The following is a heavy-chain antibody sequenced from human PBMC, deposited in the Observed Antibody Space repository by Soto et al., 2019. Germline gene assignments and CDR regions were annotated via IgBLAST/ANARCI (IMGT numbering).Heavy chain of an antibody. J-gene: IGHJ4*02. Sequence: LQLQEPGSGLVKPSQTLSLTCAVSGGSINSGGYSCYWIRQPPGKGLEWIGYIYYSGGTSYNPSLKSRVTISVDTSKSHFSLRLSSVTAADTAVYYCARERRDGRIFDYWGQGTLVTVSS. V-gene: IGHV4-30-2*01. CDR3: ARERRDGRIFDY. CDR2: IYYSGGT. D-gene: IGHD2-15*01. CDR1: GGSINSGGYS.